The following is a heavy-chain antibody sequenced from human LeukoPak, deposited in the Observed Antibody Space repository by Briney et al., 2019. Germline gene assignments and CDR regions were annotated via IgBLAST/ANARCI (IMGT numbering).Heavy chain of an antibody. V-gene: IGHV4-39*01. CDR3: ARLRVTTGFDY. CDR2: IYYSGIA. J-gene: IGHJ4*02. D-gene: IGHD2-21*02. Sequence: SETLSLTCSVSDGSITRSSYYWGWIRQTPGEGLDWIGSIYYSGIAYYNPSLQGRVTMSVDTSKNQFSLKLNSATVADTAVYFCARLRVTTGFDYWGQGIPVTVSS. CDR1: DGSITRSSYY.